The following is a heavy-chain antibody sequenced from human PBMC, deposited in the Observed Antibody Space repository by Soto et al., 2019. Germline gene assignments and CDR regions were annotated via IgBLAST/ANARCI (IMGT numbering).Heavy chain of an antibody. J-gene: IGHJ4*02. V-gene: IGHV4-39*01. CDR3: ARLGYYVYIWGSYRQRFGGIDY. Sequence: QLQLQESGPGLVKPSETLSLTCTVSGGSISSSSYYWGWIRQPPGKGLEWIGSIYYSGSTYYNPSLKSRVTISVDTSKNQFSLKLSSVTAADTAVYYCARLGYYVYIWGSYRQRFGGIDYWGQGTLVTVSS. CDR2: IYYSGST. D-gene: IGHD3-16*02. CDR1: GGSISSSSYY.